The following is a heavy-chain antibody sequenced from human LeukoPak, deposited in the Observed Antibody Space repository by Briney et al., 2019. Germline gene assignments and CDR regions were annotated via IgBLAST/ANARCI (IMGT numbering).Heavy chain of an antibody. J-gene: IGHJ6*03. CDR1: GFTFSSYE. D-gene: IGHD1-20*01. CDR2: ISSSGSTI. Sequence: PGGSLRLSCAASGFTFSSYEMNWVRQAPGKGLEWVSYISSSGSTIYYADSVKGRFTISRDNAKNSLYLQMNSLRAEDTAVYYCARDLKTLNRITGTTSRSFYYMDVWGKGTTVTVSS. V-gene: IGHV3-48*03. CDR3: ARDLKTLNRITGTTSRSFYYMDV.